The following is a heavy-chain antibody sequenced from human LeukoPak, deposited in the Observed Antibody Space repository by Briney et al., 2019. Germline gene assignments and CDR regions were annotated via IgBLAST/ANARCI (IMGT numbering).Heavy chain of an antibody. V-gene: IGHV4-59*08. CDR2: IYYSGST. Sequence: KPSETLSLTCTVSGGSISSYYWSWIRQPPGKGLEWIGYIYYSGSTSYSPSLTSRVTISVDTSMNQFSLRLTSVTAADTAVYYCARQRIAVTFDYWGQGTLVTVSS. CDR1: GGSISSYY. D-gene: IGHD6-19*01. J-gene: IGHJ4*02. CDR3: ARQRIAVTFDY.